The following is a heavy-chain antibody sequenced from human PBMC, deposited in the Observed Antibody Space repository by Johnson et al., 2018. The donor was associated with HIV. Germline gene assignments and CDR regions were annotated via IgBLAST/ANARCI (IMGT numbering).Heavy chain of an antibody. CDR3: AKDLGDTKDDGWATDYYDFSIAYPVQDPRAVVGAFDI. V-gene: IGHV3-30*18. Sequence: QVQLVESGGGVVQPGRSLRLSCAASGFSFSNYAMDRVRQAPGKGLEWVAFISSDGSNKNYADSVKGRFTISRDNSKNTLYLQMNSLRAEDTAVYYCAKDLGDTKDDGWATDYYDFSIAYPVQDPRAVVGAFDIWGQGTMVTVSS. CDR1: GFSFSNYA. D-gene: IGHD3/OR15-3a*01. J-gene: IGHJ3*02. CDR2: ISSDGSNK.